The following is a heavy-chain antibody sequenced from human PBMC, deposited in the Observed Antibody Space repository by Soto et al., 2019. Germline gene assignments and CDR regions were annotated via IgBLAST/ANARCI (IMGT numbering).Heavy chain of an antibody. J-gene: IGHJ4*02. CDR3: ARSDYGDYPLDY. D-gene: IGHD4-17*01. Sequence: QVQLVQSGAEVKKPGSSVKVSCTASGGTFSSYTISWVRQAPGQGLEWMGRIIPILGIANYAQKFQGRVTITADKSTSTAYMELSSLRSEDTAVYYCARSDYGDYPLDYWGQGTLVTVSS. CDR2: IIPILGIA. CDR1: GGTFSSYT. V-gene: IGHV1-69*02.